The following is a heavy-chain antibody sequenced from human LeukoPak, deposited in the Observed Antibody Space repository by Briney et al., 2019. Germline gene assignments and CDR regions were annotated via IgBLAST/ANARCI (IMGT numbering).Heavy chain of an antibody. V-gene: IGHV4-39*07. Sequence: SETLSLTCTVSGGSISSSSYYWGWIRQPPGKGLEWIGSIYYSGSTYYNPSHKSRVTISVDTSKNQFSLKLSSVTAADTAVYYCARGEDIVVVPAAIPSEYFQHWGQGTLVTVSS. D-gene: IGHD2-2*01. J-gene: IGHJ1*01. CDR1: GGSISSSSYY. CDR3: ARGEDIVVVPAAIPSEYFQH. CDR2: IYYSGST.